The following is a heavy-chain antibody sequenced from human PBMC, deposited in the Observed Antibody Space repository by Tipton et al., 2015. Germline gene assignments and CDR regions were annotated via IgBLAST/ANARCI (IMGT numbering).Heavy chain of an antibody. Sequence: TLSLTCAVSGYSISRGYSWAWIRQPPGKGLEWIGSVDHSGDSYSNPSLKSRVTISLDTSKNQFSLKLTSVTAADTAVYCCACQDYDSLTRDYQTVDYWGQGTLVTVSS. CDR3: ACQDYDSLTRDYQTVDY. CDR1: GYSISRGYS. CDR2: VDHSGDS. D-gene: IGHD3-9*01. V-gene: IGHV4-38-2*01. J-gene: IGHJ4*02.